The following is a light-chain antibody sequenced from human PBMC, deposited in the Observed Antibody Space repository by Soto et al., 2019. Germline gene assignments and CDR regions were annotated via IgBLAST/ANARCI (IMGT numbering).Light chain of an antibody. CDR2: GAS. V-gene: IGKV3-20*01. CDR3: KQYGSSPPNT. J-gene: IGKJ5*01. Sequence: TQSLATLSVNKGERATLSCRAIQSVSSSYLAWYQQKPGQAPRLLIYGASSRATGIPDRFSGSGSGTDFTLTISRLEHADYAVHYCKQYGSSPPNTLGQGTRLDIK. CDR1: QSVSSSY.